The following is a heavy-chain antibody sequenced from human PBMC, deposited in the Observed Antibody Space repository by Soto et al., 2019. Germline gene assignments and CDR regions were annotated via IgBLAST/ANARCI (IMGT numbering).Heavy chain of an antibody. CDR3: ARQWVYDILTGPYYYSVMDF. D-gene: IGHD3-9*01. CDR1: GYSFTSYW. CDR2: IYPGDSDT. J-gene: IGHJ6*04. Sequence: GESLKISCKGSGYSFTSYWIGWVRQMPGKGLEWMGIIYPGDSDTRYSPSFQGQVTISADKSISTAYLQWSSLKASDTAMYYFARQWVYDILTGPYYYSVMDFWGKGTTVPVSS. V-gene: IGHV5-51*01.